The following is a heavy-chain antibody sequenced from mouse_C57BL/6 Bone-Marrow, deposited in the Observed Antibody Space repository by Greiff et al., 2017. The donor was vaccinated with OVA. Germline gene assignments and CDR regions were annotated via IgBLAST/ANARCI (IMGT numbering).Heavy chain of an antibody. V-gene: IGHV1-7*01. CDR2: INPSSGYT. CDR1: GYTFTSYW. J-gene: IGHJ1*03. Sequence: QVQLKQSGAELAKPGASVKLSCKASGYTFTSYWMHWVKQRPGQGLEWIGYINPSSGYTKYNQKFKDKATLTADKSSSTAYMQLSSLTYEDSAVYYCANPLLSSRYFDVWGTGTTVTVSS. CDR3: ANPLLSSRYFDV. D-gene: IGHD6-1*01.